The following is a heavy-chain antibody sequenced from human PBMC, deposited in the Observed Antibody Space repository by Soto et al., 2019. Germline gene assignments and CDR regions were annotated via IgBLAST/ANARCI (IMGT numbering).Heavy chain of an antibody. CDR2: VYQSGIT. J-gene: IGHJ6*02. V-gene: IGHV4-4*02. D-gene: IGHD2-2*01. Sequence: QVQLEESGPGLVKASGTLSLTCAVSGDSISRNTWWSWVRQTPEKGLEWIGDVYQSGITHYSPSLKSRVTISTEKSRNQFSLKMTSVTAADTAVYYCARDGHYASSVIMDVWGQGTTVTGS. CDR3: ARDGHYASSVIMDV. CDR1: GDSISRNTW.